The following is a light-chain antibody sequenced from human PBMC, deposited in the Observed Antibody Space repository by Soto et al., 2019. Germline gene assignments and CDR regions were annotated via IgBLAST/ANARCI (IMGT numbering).Light chain of an antibody. V-gene: IGKV3-11*01. J-gene: IGKJ5*01. CDR2: AAS. CDR1: QSVSSY. CDR3: QQRCNWPAIT. Sequence: EIVLTQSPATLSLSPGERATLSCRASQSVSSYLAWYQQKPGQAPRLLIYAASNRATGIPARFSGSGSGAAFTLTISSLAPEDFAVYDCQQRCNWPAITFGQGTRLEIK.